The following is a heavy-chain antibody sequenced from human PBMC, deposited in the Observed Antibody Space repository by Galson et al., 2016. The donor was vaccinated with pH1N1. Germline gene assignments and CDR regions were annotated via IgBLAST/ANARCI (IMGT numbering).Heavy chain of an antibody. CDR2: SRPYTGDT. D-gene: IGHD3-10*01. J-gene: IGHJ3*01. V-gene: IGHV1-18*01. CDR1: GYTFSSDG. Sequence: SVKVSCKASGYTFSSDGISWVRQAHGQGLEWMGWSRPYTGDTNHVQKFQGSVTMTTDTSTSTAYMELRILTSDDTAVYYCARDPNYYGSGSWGEDALDFWGQGTMFTVSS. CDR3: ARDPNYYGSGSWGEDALDF.